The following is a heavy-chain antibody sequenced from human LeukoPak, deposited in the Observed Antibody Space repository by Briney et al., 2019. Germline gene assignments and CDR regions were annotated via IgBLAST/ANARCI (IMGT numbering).Heavy chain of an antibody. J-gene: IGHJ6*03. V-gene: IGHV4-39*07. CDR3: ARLQSRYYYDSSGYPPYYYYMDV. CDR1: GGSISNNAND. D-gene: IGHD3-22*01. Sequence: SETLSLTCTVSGGSISNNANDWGWIRQPPGKGLEWIGSIHYTGSTYYNPSLKSRVTISVDTSKNQFSLKLSSVTAADTAVYYCARLQSRYYYDSSGYPPYYYYMDVWGKGTTVTISS. CDR2: IHYTGST.